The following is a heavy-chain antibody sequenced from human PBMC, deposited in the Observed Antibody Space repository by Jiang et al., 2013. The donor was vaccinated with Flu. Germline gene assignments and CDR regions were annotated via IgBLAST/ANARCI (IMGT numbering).Heavy chain of an antibody. J-gene: IGHJ4*02. D-gene: IGHD2-21*02. CDR2: TYYRSKWYN. CDR1: GDSVSSNSAA. V-gene: IGHV6-1*01. CDR3: ARTADPRHYYFDY. Sequence: QTLSLTCAISGDSVSSNSAAWDWIRQSPSRGLEWLGRTYYRSKWYNDYAVSVKSRIIINPDTPKNQFSLQLNSVTPEDTAVYYCARTADPRHYYFDYWGQGILVTASS.